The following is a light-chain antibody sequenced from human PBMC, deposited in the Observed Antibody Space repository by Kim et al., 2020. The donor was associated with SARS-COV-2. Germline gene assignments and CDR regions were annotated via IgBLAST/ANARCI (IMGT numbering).Light chain of an antibody. CDR3: QQSHSTPYT. Sequence: DIQMTQSPSSLSASVGDRVTITCRPSQSVADYLHWYQHKPGKAPELLIYATSDLQTGVPSRFSGRGSGTDFTLTISSLEPEDFATYYCQQSHSTPYTFGQGTKLEI. V-gene: IGKV1-39*01. J-gene: IGKJ2*01. CDR2: ATS. CDR1: QSVADY.